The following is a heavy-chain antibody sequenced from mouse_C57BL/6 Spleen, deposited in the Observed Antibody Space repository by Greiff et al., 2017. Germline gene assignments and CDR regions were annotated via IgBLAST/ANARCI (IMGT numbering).Heavy chain of an antibody. CDR2: IYPGDGDT. V-gene: IGHV1-82*01. CDR3: ARMDYSNPYYFDY. D-gene: IGHD2-5*01. J-gene: IGHJ2*01. CDR1: GYAFSSSW. Sequence: QVQLQQSGPELVKPGASVKISCKASGYAFSSSWMNWVKQRPGKGLEWIGRIYPGDGDTNYNGKFKGKATLTADKSSSTAYMQLSSLTSEDSAVYFCARMDYSNPYYFDYWGQGTTLTVSS.